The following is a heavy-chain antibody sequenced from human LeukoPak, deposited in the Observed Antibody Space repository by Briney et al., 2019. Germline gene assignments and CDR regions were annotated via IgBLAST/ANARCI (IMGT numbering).Heavy chain of an antibody. J-gene: IGHJ4*02. CDR3: ARVPLRQPHYFDY. Sequence: GGSLRLSCADSGFTFSSYWMSWVRQAPGKRLEWVANIKEDGSKKYYVDSVKGRFTISRDNAKNSPYLQMNSLRAEDTAVYFCARVPLRQPHYFDYWGQGTLVTVSS. V-gene: IGHV3-7*04. D-gene: IGHD2-2*01. CDR1: GFTFSSYW. CDR2: IKEDGSKK.